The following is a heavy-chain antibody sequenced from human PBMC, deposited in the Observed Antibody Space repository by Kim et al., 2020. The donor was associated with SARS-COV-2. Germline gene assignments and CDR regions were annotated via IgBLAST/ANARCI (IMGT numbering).Heavy chain of an antibody. V-gene: IGHV3-30*18. CDR3: AKVGVGVRHLFYFDH. J-gene: IGHJ4*02. Sequence: GGSLRLSCEASGFMFSSYGMHWVRQAPGKGLEWLAVSTYDGNNQSYADSVKGRFTVSRDNVENTLYLQMSSLRPEDTALYYCAKVGVGVRHLFYFDHWGQGALVTVSS. CDR2: STYDGNNQ. CDR1: GFMFSSYG. D-gene: IGHD1-26*01.